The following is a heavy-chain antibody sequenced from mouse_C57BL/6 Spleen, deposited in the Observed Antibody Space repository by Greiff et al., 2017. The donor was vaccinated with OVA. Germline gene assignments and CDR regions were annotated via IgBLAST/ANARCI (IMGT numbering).Heavy chain of an antibody. CDR3: ARRPSDWDYFDY. Sequence: DVQLVESGGGLVKPGGSLKLSCAASGFTFSSYAMSWVRQTPEKRLEWVATISDGGSYTYYPDNVKGRFTISRDNAKNNRYLQMSHLKSEDTAMYYCARRPSDWDYFDYWGQGTTLTVSS. D-gene: IGHD4-1*01. V-gene: IGHV5-4*03. CDR2: ISDGGSYT. J-gene: IGHJ2*01. CDR1: GFTFSSYA.